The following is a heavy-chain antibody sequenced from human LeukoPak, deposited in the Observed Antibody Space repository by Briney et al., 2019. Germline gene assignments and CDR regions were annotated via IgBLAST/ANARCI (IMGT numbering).Heavy chain of an antibody. J-gene: IGHJ4*02. CDR2: FDPEDGET. V-gene: IGHV1-24*01. CDR1: GYTLTELS. CDR3: ATCPATSCIRGVTYGFDY. Sequence: ASVKVSCKVSGYTLTELSMHWVRQAPGKGREWRGGFDPEDGETIYAQKFQGRVTMTEDTSTDTAYMELSSLRSEDTAVYYCATCPATSCIRGVTYGFDYWGQGTLVTVSS. D-gene: IGHD3-10*01.